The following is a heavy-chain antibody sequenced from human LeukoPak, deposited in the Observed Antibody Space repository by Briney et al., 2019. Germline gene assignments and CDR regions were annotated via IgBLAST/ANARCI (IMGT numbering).Heavy chain of an antibody. D-gene: IGHD6-13*01. V-gene: IGHV4-39*07. J-gene: IGHJ4*02. CDR1: GGSISNRTYY. CDR3: ASEDSSRFFDY. CDR2: VYYDGST. Sequence: SETLSLTCSVSGGSISNRTYYWGWIRQPPGKGLEWIGSVYYDGSTYYTASLKSRVTISVDKSKNQFSLKLSSVTAADTAVYYCASEDSSRFFDYWGQGTLVTVSS.